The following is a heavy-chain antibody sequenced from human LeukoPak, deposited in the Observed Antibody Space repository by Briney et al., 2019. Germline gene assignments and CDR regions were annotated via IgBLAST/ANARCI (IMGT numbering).Heavy chain of an antibody. V-gene: IGHV3-53*01. D-gene: IGHD5/OR15-5a*01. CDR3: ARGDGVYVY. CDR2: IYFGGTT. CDR1: GFTVSSNY. Sequence: GGSLRLSCAASGFTVSSNYMTWVRQAPGQGLEWVSGIYFGGTTYYADSVKGRFTISRDNSKNTVYLQMNSLRVEDTAVYYCARGDGVYVYWGQGTLVTVSS. J-gene: IGHJ4*02.